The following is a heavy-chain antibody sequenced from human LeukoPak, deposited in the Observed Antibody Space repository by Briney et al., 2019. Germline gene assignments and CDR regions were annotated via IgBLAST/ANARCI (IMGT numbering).Heavy chain of an antibody. V-gene: IGHV3-30*03. CDR3: ARDRSGIYDAFDI. D-gene: IGHD1-14*01. CDR1: GFTFSSFG. CDR2: ISNDGSNK. J-gene: IGHJ3*02. Sequence: PGRSLKLSCAATGFTFSSFGIHWARQAPGKGLEWVAVISNDGSNKDYADPVKGRFIISRDNSKNTLYLQMNSLRVEDTAVYYCARDRSGIYDAFDIWGQGTMVTVSS.